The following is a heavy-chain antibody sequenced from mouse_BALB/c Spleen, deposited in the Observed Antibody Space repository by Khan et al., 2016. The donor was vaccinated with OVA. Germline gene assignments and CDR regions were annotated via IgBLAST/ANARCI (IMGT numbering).Heavy chain of an antibody. V-gene: IGHV3-2*02. J-gene: IGHJ4*01. CDR2: INYSGST. Sequence: EVELVESGPGLVNPSQSLSLTCTVTGYSITSDYAWNWIRQFPENKLEWMGYINYSGSTNYNPALKSRIFISRDTSKNQFFLQLNSVTTEDTATYYCARDGSRYNYAMDYWGQGTSVTVSS. CDR3: ARDGSRYNYAMDY. D-gene: IGHD2-3*01. CDR1: GYSITSDYA.